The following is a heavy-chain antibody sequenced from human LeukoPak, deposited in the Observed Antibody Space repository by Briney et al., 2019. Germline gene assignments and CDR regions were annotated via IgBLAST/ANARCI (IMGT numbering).Heavy chain of an antibody. CDR1: GFTFSDYM. J-gene: IGHJ4*02. D-gene: IGHD5-12*01. CDR3: VRLRGSGGFYYFDY. V-gene: IGHV3-48*02. CDR2: ISSTSTTI. Sequence: GGSLRLSCAASGFTFSDYMMNWVRQAPGKGLEWVSYISSTSTTIYYVDSVKGRFTISRDNAKKSLFLQMNSLRDEDTAVYYCVRLRGSGGFYYFDYWGQGTLVTVSS.